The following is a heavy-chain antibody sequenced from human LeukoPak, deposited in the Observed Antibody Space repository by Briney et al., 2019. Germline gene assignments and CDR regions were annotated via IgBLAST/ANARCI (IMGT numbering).Heavy chain of an antibody. CDR2: IYSGGST. CDR1: GFTVSSNY. J-gene: IGHJ4*02. V-gene: IGHV3-66*02. CDR3: ARGGSGGTIFGVVTLFYFDY. Sequence: PGGSLRLSCAAPGFTVSSNYMSWVRQAPGKGLEWVSVIYSGGSTYYADSVKGRFTISRDNSKNTLYLQMNSLRAEDTAVYYCARGGSGGTIFGVVTLFYFDYWGQGTLVTVSS. D-gene: IGHD3-3*01.